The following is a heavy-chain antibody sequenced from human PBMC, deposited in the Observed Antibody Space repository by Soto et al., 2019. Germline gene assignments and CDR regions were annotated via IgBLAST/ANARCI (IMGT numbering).Heavy chain of an antibody. V-gene: IGHV4-31*03. D-gene: IGHD3-3*01. CDR2: IHYSGST. CDR3: TRDEDIIRNYYFYGLDV. CDR1: GGSISSGGYY. J-gene: IGHJ6*02. Sequence: QVQLQESGPGLVKPSQTLSLTCTVSGGSISSGGYYWSWVRQHPGKGLEWIGYIHYSGSTYYNPSLKSRVTIALDTSKNPFSLTLWSVTAAATGIYYCTRDEDIIRNYYFYGLDVVSQETRATATS.